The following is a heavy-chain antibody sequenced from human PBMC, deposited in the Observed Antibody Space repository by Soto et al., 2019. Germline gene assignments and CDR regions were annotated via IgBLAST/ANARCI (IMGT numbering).Heavy chain of an antibody. V-gene: IGHV2-5*02. CDR3: AHYVAASPGGWFDP. CDR2: IYWDDDN. Sequence: QITLKESGPALVKPTQTLTLTCTFSGFSLSTSGEAVGWIRQPPGEALEWLALIYWDDDNRYNPTLKTRLTITKDTSKIQVVLTLTNMDPVDTATYYCAHYVAASPGGWFDPWGQCILVTVSS. J-gene: IGHJ5*02. D-gene: IGHD3-10*02. CDR1: GFSLSTSGEA.